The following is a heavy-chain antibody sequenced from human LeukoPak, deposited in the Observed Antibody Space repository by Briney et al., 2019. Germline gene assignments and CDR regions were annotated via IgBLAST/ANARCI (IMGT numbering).Heavy chain of an antibody. Sequence: PGGSLRLSCAASGFTFSSYWMSWVRQAPGKGLEWVANIKQDGSEKYYVDSVKGRFTISRENAKNSLYLQMTSLRAEDTAVYYCADYYGPGSYYPSGYWGQGTLVTVSS. D-gene: IGHD3-10*01. J-gene: IGHJ4*02. V-gene: IGHV3-7*03. CDR2: IKQDGSEK. CDR1: GFTFSSYW. CDR3: ADYYGPGSYYPSGY.